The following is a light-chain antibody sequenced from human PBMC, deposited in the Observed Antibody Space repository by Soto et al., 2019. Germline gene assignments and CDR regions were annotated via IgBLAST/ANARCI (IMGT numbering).Light chain of an antibody. V-gene: IGLV2-14*03. CDR3: SSYTTSSTLGYV. Sequence: QSALTQPASVSGSPGQSITISCTGTSSDVGGYNYVSWYRQHPGKAPKLMIYDVSNRPSGVSSRLSGSKSGNTASLTISGLQAEDEADYYCSSYTTSSTLGYVFGTGTKVTVL. CDR1: SSDVGGYNY. CDR2: DVS. J-gene: IGLJ1*01.